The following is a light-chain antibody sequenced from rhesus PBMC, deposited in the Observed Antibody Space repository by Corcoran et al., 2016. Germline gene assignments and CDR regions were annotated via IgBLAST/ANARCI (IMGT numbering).Light chain of an antibody. CDR2: GAF. CDR1: QSVSSK. CDR3: QETSNLWT. J-gene: IGKJ1*01. V-gene: IGKV3-31*02. Sequence: EIVMTQSPATLSLSPGETATIYCRTSQSVSSKLAWDQQKTEKAPRLLIYGAFSRTTGIPDRFRGSGSGTDFTLTISSLEPDAFAVSYLQETSNLWTFGQGTKVEIK.